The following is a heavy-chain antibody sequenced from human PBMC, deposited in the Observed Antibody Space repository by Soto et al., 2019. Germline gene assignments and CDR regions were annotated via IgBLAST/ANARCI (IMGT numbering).Heavy chain of an antibody. V-gene: IGHV5-51*01. J-gene: IGHJ4*02. D-gene: IGHD3-22*01. CDR2: IYPGDSDT. CDR3: ARFKGDQENRDSPGSSYYDSSCAFDY. CDR1: GYSFTSYW. Sequence: EVQLVQSGAEVKKPGESLKISCKGSGYSFTSYWIGWVRQMPGKGLEWMGIIYPGDSDTRYSPSFQGQVTISADKSISTAYLQWSSLKASDTAMYYCARFKGDQENRDSPGSSYYDSSCAFDYWGQGTLVTVSS.